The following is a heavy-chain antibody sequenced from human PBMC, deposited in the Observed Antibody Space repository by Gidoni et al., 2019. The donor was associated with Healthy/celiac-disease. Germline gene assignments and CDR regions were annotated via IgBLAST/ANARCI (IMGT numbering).Heavy chain of an antibody. Sequence: QVQLVESGGGVVQPGRSLTLSCAASGFTFSPYAVHGVRQGPGKGLEWVAVIWYDGSNKYYADSVKGRFTISRDNSKNTLYLQMNSRRAEDTAVYYCARDAGSDYDSSGGYYYYYGMDVWGQGTTVTVSS. J-gene: IGHJ6*02. CDR2: IWYDGSNK. CDR3: ARDAGSDYDSSGGYYYYYGMDV. CDR1: GFTFSPYA. D-gene: IGHD3-22*01. V-gene: IGHV3-33*01.